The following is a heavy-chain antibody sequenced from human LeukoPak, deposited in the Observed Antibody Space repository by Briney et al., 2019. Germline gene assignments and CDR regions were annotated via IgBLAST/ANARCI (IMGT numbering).Heavy chain of an antibody. J-gene: IGHJ6*03. CDR1: GFTFDDYA. Sequence: PGGSLRLSCAASGFTFDDYAMHWVRQAPGKGLEWVSGISWNSGSIGYADSVKGRFTISRDNAKNSLYLQMNSLRAEDMALYYCAKGKGQYYYYYMDVWGKGTTVTVSS. V-gene: IGHV3-9*03. CDR2: ISWNSGSI. CDR3: AKGKGQYYYYYMDV.